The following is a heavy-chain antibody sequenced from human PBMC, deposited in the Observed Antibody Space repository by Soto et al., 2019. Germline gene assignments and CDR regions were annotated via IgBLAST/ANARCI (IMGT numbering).Heavy chain of an antibody. CDR3: AKDQGGSGRSHYYYGMDV. J-gene: IGHJ6*02. CDR1: GFTFSSYG. CDR2: ISYDGSNK. D-gene: IGHD3-10*01. V-gene: IGHV3-30*18. Sequence: GGSLRLSCAASGFTFSSYGMHWVRQAPGKGLEWVAVISYDGSNKYYADSVKGRFTISRDNSKNTLYLQMNSLRAEDTAVYYCAKDQGGSGRSHYYYGMDVWGQGTTVTVSS.